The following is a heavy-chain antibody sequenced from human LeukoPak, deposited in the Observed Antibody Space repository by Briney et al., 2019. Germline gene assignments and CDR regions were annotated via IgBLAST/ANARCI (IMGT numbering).Heavy chain of an antibody. CDR1: GFTCSSYA. CDR2: ISYDGSNK. CDR3: ARGDNWEWLQYTNNWFDP. Sequence: GRSLRRSCAASGFTCSSYAMHWVRQAPGKGLEWVAVISYDGSNKYYADSVKGRFTISRDNSKNTLYLQMNSLRAEDTAVYYCARGDNWEWLQYTNNWFDPWGQGTLVTVSS. J-gene: IGHJ5*02. V-gene: IGHV3-30*04. D-gene: IGHD5-24*01.